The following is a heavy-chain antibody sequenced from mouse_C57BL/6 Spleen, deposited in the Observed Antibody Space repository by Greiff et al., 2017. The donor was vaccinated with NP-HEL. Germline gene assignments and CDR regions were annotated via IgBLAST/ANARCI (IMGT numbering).Heavy chain of an antibody. Sequence: VQLQQSGAELVKPGASVKISCKASGYAFSSYWMNWVKQRPGKGLEWIGQIYPGDGDTNYNGKFKGKATLTADKSSSTAYMQLSSLTSEDSAVYFCARLGPHYAMDYWGQGTSGTVSS. CDR2: IYPGDGDT. CDR1: GYAFSSYW. CDR3: ARLGPHYAMDY. V-gene: IGHV1-80*01. J-gene: IGHJ4*01. D-gene: IGHD4-1*01.